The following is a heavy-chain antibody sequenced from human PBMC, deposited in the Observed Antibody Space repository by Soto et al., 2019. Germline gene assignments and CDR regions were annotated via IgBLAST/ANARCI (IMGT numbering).Heavy chain of an antibody. V-gene: IGHV3-21*01. CDR1: GFTFSRNT. Sequence: GGSLRLSCAASGFTFSRNTMNWVRQAPGKGLEWVASITSSGSYVYYADSVKGRFSASRDNAKNSLSLQMDSLRPDDTAIYFCVKDEGIEAMDVWGQGTTVTVSS. CDR2: ITSSGSYV. CDR3: VKDEGIEAMDV. J-gene: IGHJ6*02. D-gene: IGHD3-3*02.